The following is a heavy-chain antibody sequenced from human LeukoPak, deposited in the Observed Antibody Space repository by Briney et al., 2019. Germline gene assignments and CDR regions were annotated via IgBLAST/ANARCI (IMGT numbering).Heavy chain of an antibody. D-gene: IGHD6-13*01. J-gene: IGHJ4*02. CDR1: GGSFSGYY. CDR3: ARFSSIAAAFDY. V-gene: IGHV4-34*01. Sequence: SETLSLTCAVYGGSFSGYYWTWIRQPPGKGLEWIGDINHSGSITYNLSLKSRVTMSVDTSKNQFSLKLSPVTAADTAVYYCARFSSIAAAFDYWGQGTLVTVSS. CDR2: INHSGSI.